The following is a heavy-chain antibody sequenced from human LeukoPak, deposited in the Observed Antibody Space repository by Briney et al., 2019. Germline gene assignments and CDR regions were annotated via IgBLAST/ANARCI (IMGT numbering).Heavy chain of an antibody. CDR1: GFTFSSYS. Sequence: GGSLRLSCAASGFTFSSYSMNWVRQAPGKGLEWVSSISSSSSYIYYAGSVKGRLTISRDNAKNSLYLQMNSLRAEDTAVYYCARTYYYDSSGYREDWFDPWGQGTLVTVSS. J-gene: IGHJ5*02. D-gene: IGHD3-22*01. CDR3: ARTYYYDSSGYREDWFDP. CDR2: ISSSSSYI. V-gene: IGHV3-21*01.